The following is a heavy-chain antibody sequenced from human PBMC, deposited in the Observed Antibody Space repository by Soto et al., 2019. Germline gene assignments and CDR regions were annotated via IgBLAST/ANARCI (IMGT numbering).Heavy chain of an antibody. CDR2: IYSGGST. V-gene: IGHV3-53*01. CDR3: ARDNVTGQGVYYGMDV. Sequence: GGSLRLSCAASGFTVSSNYMSWVRQAPGKGLEWVSVIYSGGSTYYADSVKGRFTISRDNSKNTLYLQMNSLRAEDTAVYYCARDNVTGQGVYYGMDVWGQGTTVTVSS. J-gene: IGHJ6*02. CDR1: GFTVSSNY. D-gene: IGHD2-21*02.